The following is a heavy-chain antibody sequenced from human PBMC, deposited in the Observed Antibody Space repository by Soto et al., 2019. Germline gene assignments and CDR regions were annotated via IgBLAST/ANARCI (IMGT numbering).Heavy chain of an antibody. D-gene: IGHD4-17*01. Sequence: QVQLVQSGAEVKKPGSSVRVSCKASGGTFSTYGMNWVRLAPGQGLEWMGGIIPKFGTTNYAQKFQGRVTSTADESTNTAYMELNYLRSEDTSVYFCASELDPYYGGNSLSLDYWGQGTLVTVSP. V-gene: IGHV1-69*13. CDR3: ASELDPYYGGNSLSLDY. CDR1: GGTFSTYG. CDR2: IIPKFGTT. J-gene: IGHJ4*02.